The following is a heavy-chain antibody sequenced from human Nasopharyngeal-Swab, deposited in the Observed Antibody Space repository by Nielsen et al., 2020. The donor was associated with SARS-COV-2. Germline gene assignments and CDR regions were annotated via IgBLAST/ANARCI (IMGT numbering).Heavy chain of an antibody. D-gene: IGHD1-14*01. CDR3: ARSLNHYYFDY. Sequence: GGSLRLSCAASGFTFSSYAMHWVRQAPGKGLEWVAVISYDGSNKYYADSVEGRFTISRDNSKNTLYLQMNSLRAEDTAVYYCARSLNHYYFDYWGQGTLVTVSS. CDR2: ISYDGSNK. V-gene: IGHV3-30*04. J-gene: IGHJ4*02. CDR1: GFTFSSYA.